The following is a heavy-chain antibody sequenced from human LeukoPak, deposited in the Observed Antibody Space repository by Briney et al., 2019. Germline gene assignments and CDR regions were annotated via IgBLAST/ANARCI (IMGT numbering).Heavy chain of an antibody. D-gene: IGHD6-13*01. Sequence: PGGSLRLSCAASGFTFSDYYMSWIRQAPGKGLEWVSYISRNSYTNYADSVKGRFTISRDNAKNSLYLQMASLRAGDTAVYYCARMGIAAVGAYYFDCWGQGTLVAVSS. CDR2: ISRNSYT. V-gene: IGHV3-11*06. CDR1: GFTFSDYY. CDR3: ARMGIAAVGAYYFDC. J-gene: IGHJ4*02.